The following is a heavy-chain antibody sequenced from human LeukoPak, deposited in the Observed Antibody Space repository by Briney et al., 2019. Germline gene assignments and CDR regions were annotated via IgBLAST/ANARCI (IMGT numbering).Heavy chain of an antibody. CDR2: INPNSGGT. V-gene: IGHV1-2*06. D-gene: IGHD3-3*01. Sequence: ASVKVSCKASGYTFTGYYMHWVRQAPGQGLEWMGRINPNSGGTNYAQRFQGRVTMTRDTSISTAYMELSRLRSDDTAVYYCARGYYDFWSGYQEGEFDYGGQGTLVTVSS. CDR3: ARGYYDFWSGYQEGEFDY. CDR1: GYTFTGYY. J-gene: IGHJ4*02.